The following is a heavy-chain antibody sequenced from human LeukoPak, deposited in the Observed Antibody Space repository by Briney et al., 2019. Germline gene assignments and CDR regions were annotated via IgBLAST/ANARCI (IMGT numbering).Heavy chain of an antibody. CDR2: MSYDGSNK. CDR3: ARGKYSSGWYYFDY. D-gene: IGHD6-19*01. J-gene: IGHJ4*02. CDR1: GFTFSSYG. Sequence: GRSLRLSCAASGFTFSSYGIYWVRQAPGRGLEWVAVMSYDGSNKNYADSVKGRFTISRDNSKNTLFLQMDSLRAEDTAVYYCARGKYSSGWYYFDYWGQGTLVTVSS. V-gene: IGHV3-33*01.